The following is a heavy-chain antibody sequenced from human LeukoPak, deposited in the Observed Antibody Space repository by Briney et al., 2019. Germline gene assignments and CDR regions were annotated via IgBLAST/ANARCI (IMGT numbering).Heavy chain of an antibody. D-gene: IGHD5-18*01. CDR3: ARGLDTGIDY. V-gene: IGHV3-48*03. Sequence: GGSLRLSCAASGFTFSSYEMNWVRQAPGKGPEWVSYISSSGSTIYYADSVKGRFTISRDNAKNSLYLQMNSLRAEDTAVYYCARGLDTGIDYWGQGTLVTVSS. CDR1: GFTFSSYE. CDR2: ISSSGSTI. J-gene: IGHJ4*02.